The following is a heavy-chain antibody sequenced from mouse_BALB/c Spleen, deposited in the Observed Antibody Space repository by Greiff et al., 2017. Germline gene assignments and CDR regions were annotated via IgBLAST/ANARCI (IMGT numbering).Heavy chain of an antibody. J-gene: IGHJ2*01. CDR1: GYSITSGYY. CDR3: ARGLYGNFDY. V-gene: IGHV3-6*02. Sequence: EVQLVESGPGLVKPSQSLSLTCSVTGYSITSGYYWNWIRQFPGNKLEWMGYISYDGSNNYNPSLKNRISITRDTSKNQFFLKLNSMTAEDTATYYCARGLYGNFDYWGQGTTLTVSS. D-gene: IGHD2-1*01. CDR2: ISYDGSN.